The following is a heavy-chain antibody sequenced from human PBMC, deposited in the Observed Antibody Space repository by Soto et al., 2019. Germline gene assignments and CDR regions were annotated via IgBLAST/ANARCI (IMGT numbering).Heavy chain of an antibody. CDR2: INHTGST. CDR3: ASDTVVVVAGYAFDI. D-gene: IGHD2-15*01. J-gene: IGHJ3*02. Sequence: QVQLQQWGAGLLKPSETLSLTCAVYGGSFSGYFWSWIRQPPGKGLEWIGEINHTGSTNYNSSLKSRVTISVDTYKNQFSLKLSSVTAADTAVYYCASDTVVVVAGYAFDIWGQGTMVTVSS. CDR1: GGSFSGYF. V-gene: IGHV4-34*01.